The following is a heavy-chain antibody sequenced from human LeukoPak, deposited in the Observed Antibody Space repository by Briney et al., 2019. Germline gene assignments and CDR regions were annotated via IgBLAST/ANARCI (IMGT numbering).Heavy chain of an antibody. Sequence: PSETLSLTCAVYGGPFSSYHWSWLRQSPGKGLEGIAEINHRGDTNYNPSVKRRVTISVDTSKNQFSLKVTSLTAADTAVYYCARGPTISETGYFDYWGQGTLVTVSS. V-gene: IGHV4-34*01. CDR3: ARGPTISETGYFDY. J-gene: IGHJ4*03. CDR2: INHRGDT. CDR1: GGPFSSYH. D-gene: IGHD1-1*01.